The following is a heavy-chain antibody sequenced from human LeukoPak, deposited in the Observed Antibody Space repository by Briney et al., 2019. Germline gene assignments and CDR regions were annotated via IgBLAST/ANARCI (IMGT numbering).Heavy chain of an antibody. CDR3: AKECGGDCYTWFDP. D-gene: IGHD2-21*02. CDR2: VSVSGDIS. V-gene: IGHV3-23*01. Sequence: GGSLRLSCAASGFTFSSFAMSWVRQAPEKGLEWVSAVSVSGDISYYADSVKGRFTISRDNAKNSLYLQMNSLRDEDTAVYYCAKECGGDCYTWFDPWGQGTLVTVSS. CDR1: GFTFSSFA. J-gene: IGHJ5*02.